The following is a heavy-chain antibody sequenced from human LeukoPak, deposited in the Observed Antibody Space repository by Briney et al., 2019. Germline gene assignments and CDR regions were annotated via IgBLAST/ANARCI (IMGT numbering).Heavy chain of an antibody. Sequence: SETLSLTCTVSGGSISSYYSSWIRHTPGGGLEWGGYIYYSGTTNYNPSLKSRVTMSVDTSKNQFSLNLSSVTAADTAVYYCARGGSSSSLNHFDYWGQGTLVTVSP. V-gene: IGHV4-59*01. CDR1: GGSISSYY. D-gene: IGHD6-13*01. CDR2: IYYSGTT. J-gene: IGHJ4*02. CDR3: ARGGSSSSLNHFDY.